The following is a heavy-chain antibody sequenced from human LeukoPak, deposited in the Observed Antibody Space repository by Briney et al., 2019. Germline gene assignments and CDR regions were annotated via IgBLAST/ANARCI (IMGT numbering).Heavy chain of an antibody. CDR2: FDPEDGET. CDR3: ATGGWFGELANAFDI. CDR1: GYTLTELS. Sequence: ASVKVSCKVSGYTLTELSMHWVRQAPGKGLEWTGGFDPEDGETIYAQKFQGRVTMTEDTSTDTAYMELSSLRSEDTAVYYCATGGWFGELANAFDIWGQGTMVTVSS. V-gene: IGHV1-24*01. J-gene: IGHJ3*02. D-gene: IGHD3-10*01.